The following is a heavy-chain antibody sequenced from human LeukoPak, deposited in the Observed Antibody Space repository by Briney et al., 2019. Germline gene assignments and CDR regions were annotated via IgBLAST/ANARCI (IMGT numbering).Heavy chain of an antibody. V-gene: IGHV3-30*04. CDR2: ISYDGSNK. D-gene: IGHD6-13*01. Sequence: GGSLRLSCAASGFTFSSYAMHWVRQAPGKGLEWVAVISYDGSNKYYADSVKGRFTISRGSSKDTVFLQMNSLRAEDTALYYCARGQGSTYYYYMDVWGRGTTVTVSS. CDR1: GFTFSSYA. CDR3: ARGQGSTYYYYMDV. J-gene: IGHJ6*03.